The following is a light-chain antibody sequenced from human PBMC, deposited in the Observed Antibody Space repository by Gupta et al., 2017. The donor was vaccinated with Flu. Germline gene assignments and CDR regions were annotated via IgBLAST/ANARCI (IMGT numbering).Light chain of an antibody. CDR3: QAWDSSTYV. CDR2: QDS. CDR1: NWGIN. J-gene: IGLJ1*01. V-gene: IGLV3-1*01. Sequence: SYELTQPPSVSVSPGRNPASPALEINWGINMLAGISRSQASPLVLVIYQDSKRPSGIPERFSGSNSGNTATLTISGTQAMDEADYYCQAWDSSTYVFGTGTKVTVL.